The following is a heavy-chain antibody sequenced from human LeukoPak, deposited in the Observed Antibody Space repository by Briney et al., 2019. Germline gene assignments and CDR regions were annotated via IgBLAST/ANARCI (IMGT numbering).Heavy chain of an antibody. CDR2: IWYDGSKK. V-gene: IGHV3-33*01. CDR3: ARDQASAFDY. Sequence: GRSLRLSCTASGVTFRTYGIHWVRQAPGKGLEWVAVIWYDGSKKYYADSVKGRFTISRDNSKYAVYLQMNSLRADDTAVYYCARDQASAFDYWGQGTLVTVSS. J-gene: IGHJ4*02. CDR1: GVTFRTYG.